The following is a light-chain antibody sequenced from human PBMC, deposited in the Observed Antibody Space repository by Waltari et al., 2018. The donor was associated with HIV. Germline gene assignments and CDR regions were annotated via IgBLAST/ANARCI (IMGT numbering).Light chain of an antibody. J-gene: IGKJ2*01. V-gene: IGKV3-20*01. CDR3: QQYSDVPYT. CDR2: SAS. Sequence: IVLTQSPGTLSLSPGEKATLSCRASQSVSSTSLAWYQQKPGQSPRLLIYSASTRANGIPDRFSGSGSGTDFSLTISRLEPEDFAVYYCQQYSDVPYTFGQGTKLEIK. CDR1: QSVSSTS.